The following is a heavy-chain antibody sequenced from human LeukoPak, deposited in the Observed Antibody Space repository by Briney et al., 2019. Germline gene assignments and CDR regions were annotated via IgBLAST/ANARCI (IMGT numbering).Heavy chain of an antibody. Sequence: GGSLRLSCAASGFTFSDYYMSWIRQAPGRGLEWISYISSSSGGTIYYTDSVKGRFTISRDNAKNSLYLQMNSLRADDTAVYYCARAPKFRLVGVPKGPFDPWGQGTLVTVSS. CDR2: ISSSSGGTI. V-gene: IGHV3-11*01. CDR3: ARAPKFRLVGVPKGPFDP. CDR1: GFTFSDYY. D-gene: IGHD1-26*01. J-gene: IGHJ5*02.